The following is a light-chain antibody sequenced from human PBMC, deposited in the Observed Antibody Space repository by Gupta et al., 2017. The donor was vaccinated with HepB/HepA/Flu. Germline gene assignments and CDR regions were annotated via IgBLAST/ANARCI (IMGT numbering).Light chain of an antibody. CDR3: AVWDDSLSGLV. CDR2: KNN. J-gene: IGLJ3*02. V-gene: IGLV1-47*01. CDR1: SSNIGGNY. Sequence: QSVVTQPPSASGTPGQRVTISCSGSSSNIGGNYVNWYQQLPGTAPTVLIYKNNQRPSGVPDRFSGSKSGTSASLAISGLRSEDEADYYCAVWDDSLSGLVFGGGTKVTV.